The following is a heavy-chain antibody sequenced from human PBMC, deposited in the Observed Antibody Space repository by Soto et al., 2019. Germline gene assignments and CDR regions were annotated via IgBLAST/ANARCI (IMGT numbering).Heavy chain of an antibody. V-gene: IGHV4-59*08. CDR1: GGSISSYY. D-gene: IGHD3-10*01. CDR3: ARQGFGPLHGLVDV. CDR2: VHHSWGS. Sequence: QVQLQESGPGLVKPSETLSLSCTVSGGSISSYYWSWFRQSPGKRMEWIGYVHHSWGSSYNPALQRRVDISLDTSKRQFHLKVNSVTATDTAVYYCARQGFGPLHGLVDVWGQGTTVTVSS. J-gene: IGHJ6*02.